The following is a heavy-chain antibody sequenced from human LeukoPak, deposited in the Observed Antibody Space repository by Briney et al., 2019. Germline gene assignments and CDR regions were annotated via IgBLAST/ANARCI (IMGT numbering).Heavy chain of an antibody. J-gene: IGHJ4*02. CDR1: GGTFSSYA. CDR2: IIPIFGTA. D-gene: IGHD3-22*01. Sequence: SVKVSCKASGGTFSSYAISWVRQAPGQGLEWRGGIIPIFGTANYAQKFQGRVTITADESTSTAYMELSSLRSEDTAVYYCASLPFEDYYDSSGPRDDYWGQGTLVTVSS. V-gene: IGHV1-69*13. CDR3: ASLPFEDYYDSSGPRDDY.